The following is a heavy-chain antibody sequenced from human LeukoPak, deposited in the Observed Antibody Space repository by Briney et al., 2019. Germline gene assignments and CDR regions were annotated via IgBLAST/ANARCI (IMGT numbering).Heavy chain of an antibody. CDR2: IYYSGST. CDR1: GGSISSYF. Sequence: SETLSLTCTVSGGSISSYFWSWIRQPPGKGLECIGYIYYSGSTNYNPSLKSRVTISVDTSKNQFSLKLTSVTAADTAVYYCARVGSSGYYVDYWGRGTLVTVSS. V-gene: IGHV4-59*01. CDR3: ARVGSSGYYVDY. D-gene: IGHD3-22*01. J-gene: IGHJ4*02.